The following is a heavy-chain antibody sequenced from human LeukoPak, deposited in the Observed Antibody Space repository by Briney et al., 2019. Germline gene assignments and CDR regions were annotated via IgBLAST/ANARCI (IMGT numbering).Heavy chain of an antibody. CDR1: GYTFTSNY. J-gene: IGHJ4*02. CDR2: IYPRDGST. Sequence: XSVKVSCKASGYTFTSNYIHWVRQAPGQGLEWMGMIYPRDGSTSYAQKFQGRVTVTRDTSTSTVHMELSGLRSEDTAVYYCARDHEGFDYWGQGTLVTVSS. V-gene: IGHV1-46*01. CDR3: ARDHEGFDY.